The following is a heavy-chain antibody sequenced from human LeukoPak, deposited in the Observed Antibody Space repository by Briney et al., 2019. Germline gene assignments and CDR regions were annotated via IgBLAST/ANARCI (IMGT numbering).Heavy chain of an antibody. D-gene: IGHD3-22*01. J-gene: IGHJ4*02. CDR2: INPSGGST. V-gene: IGHV1-46*01. CDR3: ARSLDSSGYYYLHFDY. Sequence: ASVKVSCKASGYTFTSYFMHWVRQAPGQGLEWMGIINPSGGSTSYAQKFQGRVTITADESTSTAYMELSSLRSEDTAVYYCARSLDSSGYYYLHFDYWGQGTLVTVSS. CDR1: GYTFTSYF.